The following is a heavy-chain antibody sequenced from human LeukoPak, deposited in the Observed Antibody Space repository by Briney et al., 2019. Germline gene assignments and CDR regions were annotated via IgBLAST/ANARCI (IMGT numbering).Heavy chain of an antibody. V-gene: IGHV1-2*02. CDR3: ARAAIVEYHHMDV. Sequence: GAPVKVSCKASGYTFTGYYMHWVRQAPGQGLEWMGWINPNSGATNYAQKFQGRVTMTRDTSISTAYMELSRLRSDDTAVYYCARAAIVEYHHMDVWGKGTTVTVSS. J-gene: IGHJ6*03. CDR2: INPNSGAT. D-gene: IGHD2-21*02. CDR1: GYTFTGYY.